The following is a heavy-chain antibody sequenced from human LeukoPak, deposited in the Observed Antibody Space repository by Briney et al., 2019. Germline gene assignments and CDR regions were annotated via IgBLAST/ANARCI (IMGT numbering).Heavy chain of an antibody. D-gene: IGHD7-27*01. CDR1: GGSISSGDSH. CDR3: ARAPGVAEVGRLDL. Sequence: PSQTLSLTCTVSGGSISSGDSHWSWIRQPPGQDLEWIVYIFYSGNIYYNQSMNSRLTISLDMSKNRFSLKLSSVNAADTDVYYCARAPGVAEVGRLDLWGRGTLVTVSS. CDR2: IFYSGNI. V-gene: IGHV4-30-4*01. J-gene: IGHJ2*01.